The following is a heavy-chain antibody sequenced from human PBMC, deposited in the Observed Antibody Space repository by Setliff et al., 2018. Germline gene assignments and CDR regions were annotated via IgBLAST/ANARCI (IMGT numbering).Heavy chain of an antibody. D-gene: IGHD4-17*01. CDR3: ARGRLLYVGDSHYFDN. V-gene: IGHV4-61*09. CDR1: GGSLSSGPYY. J-gene: IGHJ4*02. CDR2: IYSTETT. Sequence: SETLSLTCTVSGGSLSSGPYYWTWVRQPAGKGLEWIGHIYSTETTSYSPSLKSRVTISADTSKNQFSLQLSSVAATDTAVYYCARGRLLYVGDSHYFDNWGQGTLVTVSS.